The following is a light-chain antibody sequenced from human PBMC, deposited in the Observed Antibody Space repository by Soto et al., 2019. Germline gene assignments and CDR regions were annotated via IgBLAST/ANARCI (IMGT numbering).Light chain of an antibody. J-gene: IGLJ2*01. CDR1: SSDVGAYNY. Sequence: QSALTQPASVSGSPGQSVAISCTGTSSDVGAYNYISWYQQHPGKAPKLLLSEVSNRPSGVSDRFSGSKSGNTASLTISGLQAEDEADYYCSSKTSTSTLLFGGGTKLTVL. CDR3: SSKTSTSTLL. V-gene: IGLV2-14*01. CDR2: EVS.